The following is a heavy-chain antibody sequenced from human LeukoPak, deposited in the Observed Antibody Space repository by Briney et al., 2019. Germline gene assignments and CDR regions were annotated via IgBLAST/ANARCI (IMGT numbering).Heavy chain of an antibody. V-gene: IGHV4-39*01. CDR1: GGSISSSSYY. J-gene: IGHJ4*02. Sequence: PSETLSLTCTVSGGSISSSSYYWGWIRQPPGKVLEWIGGIYYSGSTYYNPSLKSRVTMSVDTSKTQFSLKLSSVTDADTAVYYCASGLQSRDGYNYVGVGDYWGQGTLVTVSS. D-gene: IGHD5-24*01. CDR3: ASGLQSRDGYNYVGVGDY. CDR2: IYYSGST.